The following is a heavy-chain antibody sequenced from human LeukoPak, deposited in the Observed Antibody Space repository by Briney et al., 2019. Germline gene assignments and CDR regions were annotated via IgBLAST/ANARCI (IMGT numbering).Heavy chain of an antibody. D-gene: IGHD6-19*01. V-gene: IGHV1-8*01. CDR1: GYTFTSYD. J-gene: IGHJ5*02. CDR2: MNPNSGNT. CDR3: ARDLTAVAPRFDP. Sequence: ASVKVSCKASGYTFTSYDINWVRQATGQGLEWMGWMNPNSGNTGYAQKFQGRVTMTRNTSISTAYMELSSLRSDDTAMYYCARDLTAVAPRFDPWGQGTLVTVSS.